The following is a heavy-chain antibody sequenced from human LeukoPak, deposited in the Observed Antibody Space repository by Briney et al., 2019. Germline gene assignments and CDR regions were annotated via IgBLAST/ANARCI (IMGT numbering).Heavy chain of an antibody. Sequence: SETLSLTCTVSGGSISSYYWSWIRQPPGKGLEWIGYIYYSGSTNYNPSLKGRVTISVDTSKNHFSLKLSSVTAADTAVYYCARSSYYYGADAFDIWGQGTMVTVSS. D-gene: IGHD3-10*01. V-gene: IGHV4-59*01. J-gene: IGHJ3*02. CDR1: GGSISSYY. CDR2: IYYSGST. CDR3: ARSSYYYGADAFDI.